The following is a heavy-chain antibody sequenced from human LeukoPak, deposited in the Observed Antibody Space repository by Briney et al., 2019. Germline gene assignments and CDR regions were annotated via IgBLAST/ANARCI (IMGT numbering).Heavy chain of an antibody. V-gene: IGHV3-9*01. CDR2: ISWNSGSI. Sequence: PGRSLRLSCAASGFTFDDYAMHWVRQAPGKGLEWVSGISWNSGSIGYADSVKGRFTISRDNAKNSLYLQMNSLRAEDTALYYCAKEGPYYDSSGYYLDYWGPGTLVTVSS. CDR3: AKEGPYYDSSGYYLDY. J-gene: IGHJ4*02. D-gene: IGHD3-22*01. CDR1: GFTFDDYA.